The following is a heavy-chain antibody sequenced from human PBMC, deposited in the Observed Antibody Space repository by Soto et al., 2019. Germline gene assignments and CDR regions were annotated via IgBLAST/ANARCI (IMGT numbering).Heavy chain of an antibody. CDR2: IWNDGSNK. D-gene: IGHD3-22*01. J-gene: IGHJ6*02. CDR3: AREGAMIVYNNSYGMDV. CDR1: GFIFSTYG. V-gene: IGHV3-33*01. Sequence: QVQLVESGGGVVQPGRYLRLSCAASGFIFSTYGMPWVRQAPGKGLEWVAVIWNDGSNKQYADSVKGRFTISRDNSENTMYLQMNSLRSEDTAVYDCAREGAMIVYNNSYGMDVWGQGTTVTVSS.